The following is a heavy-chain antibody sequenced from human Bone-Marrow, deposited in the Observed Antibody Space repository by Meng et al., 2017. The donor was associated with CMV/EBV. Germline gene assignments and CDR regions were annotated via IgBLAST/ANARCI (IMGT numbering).Heavy chain of an antibody. Sequence: LTCTVSGGSISSGGYYWSWIRQHPGKGLEWIGYIYYSGSTYYNPSLKSRVTISVDTSKNQFSLKLSSVTAADTAVYYCARVKMGYFDYWGQGTLVTVSS. V-gene: IGHV4-31*03. D-gene: IGHD2-8*01. CDR2: IYYSGST. CDR3: ARVKMGYFDY. CDR1: GGSISSGGYY. J-gene: IGHJ4*02.